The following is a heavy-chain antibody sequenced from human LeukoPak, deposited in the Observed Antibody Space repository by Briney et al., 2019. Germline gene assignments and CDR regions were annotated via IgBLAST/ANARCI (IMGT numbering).Heavy chain of an antibody. CDR2: IYYSGTT. J-gene: IGHJ6*02. D-gene: IGHD3-9*01. Sequence: SSETLSLTCTVSGDSISRYYWSWIRQPPGKGLEWIAYIYYSGTTNYNPSLKSRVTISLDTSKNQFSLKLSSVTAADTAVYYCARSYSNTGYYYYGMDVWGQGTPITVSS. V-gene: IGHV4-59*01. CDR1: GDSISRYY. CDR3: ARSYSNTGYYYYGMDV.